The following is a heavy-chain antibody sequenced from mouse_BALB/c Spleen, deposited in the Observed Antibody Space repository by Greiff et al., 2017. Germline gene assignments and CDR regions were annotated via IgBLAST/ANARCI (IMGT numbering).Heavy chain of an antibody. J-gene: IGHJ4*01. CDR2: ISSGGSYT. CDR1: GFTFSSYA. CDR3: ARGRSYYGNYEGMDY. Sequence: EVKLMDSGGGLVKPGGSLKLSCAASGFTFSSYAMSWVRQSPEKRLEWVAEISSGGSYTYYPDTVTGRFTISRDNAKNTLYLEMSSLRSEDTAMYYCARGRSYYGNYEGMDYWGQGTSVTVSS. V-gene: IGHV5-9-4*01. D-gene: IGHD2-1*01.